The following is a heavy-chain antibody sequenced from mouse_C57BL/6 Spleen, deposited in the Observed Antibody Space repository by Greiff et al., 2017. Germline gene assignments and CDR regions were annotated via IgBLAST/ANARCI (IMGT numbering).Heavy chain of an antibody. Sequence: VQLQQPGPELVKPGASVKISCKASGYAFSSSWMNWVKQRPGKGLEWIGRIYPGDGDTNYNGKVKGKATLTADKSSSTAYMQLSSLTSEDSAVYFCARWTAQATGFAYWGQGTLVTVAA. CDR2: IYPGDGDT. CDR1: GYAFSSSW. V-gene: IGHV1-82*01. D-gene: IGHD3-2*02. J-gene: IGHJ3*01. CDR3: ARWTAQATGFAY.